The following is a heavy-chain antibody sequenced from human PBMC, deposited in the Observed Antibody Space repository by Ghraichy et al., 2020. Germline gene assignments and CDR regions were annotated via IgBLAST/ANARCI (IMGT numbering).Heavy chain of an antibody. CDR2: ISAYNGNT. CDR1: GYTFTSYG. J-gene: IGHJ5*02. V-gene: IGHV1-18*01. D-gene: IGHD6-13*01. CDR3: ARVVAAAAINWFDP. Sequence: ASVKVSCKASGYTFTSYGISWVRQAPGQGLEWMGWISAYNGNTNYAQKFQGRVTMTTDTSTSTAYMELRSLRSDDTAVYYCARVVAAAAINWFDPWGQGTLVTVSS.